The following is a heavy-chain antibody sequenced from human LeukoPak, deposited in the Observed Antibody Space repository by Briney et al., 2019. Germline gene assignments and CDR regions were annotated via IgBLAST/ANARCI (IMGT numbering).Heavy chain of an antibody. CDR2: INHSGST. Sequence: PSETLSLTCAVNGGSFSGYYWSWIRQPPGKGLEWIGEINHSGSTNYNPSLKSRVTISVDTSKNQFSLKLSSVTAADTAVYYCARGVIITSWFDPWGQGTLVTVSS. V-gene: IGHV4-34*01. D-gene: IGHD3-10*01. CDR1: GGSFSGYY. CDR3: ARGVIITSWFDP. J-gene: IGHJ5*02.